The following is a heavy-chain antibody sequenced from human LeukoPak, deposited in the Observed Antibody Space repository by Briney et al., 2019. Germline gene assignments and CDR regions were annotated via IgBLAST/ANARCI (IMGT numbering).Heavy chain of an antibody. Sequence: SETLSLTCTVPGGSISSYYWSWIRQPPGKGLEWIGYIYYSGSTNYNPSLKSRVTISVDTSKNQFSLKLSSVTAADTAVYYCARAQYYYYYYMDVWGKGTTVTVSS. J-gene: IGHJ6*03. CDR1: GGSISSYY. CDR3: ARAQYYYYYYMDV. CDR2: IYYSGST. V-gene: IGHV4-59*01.